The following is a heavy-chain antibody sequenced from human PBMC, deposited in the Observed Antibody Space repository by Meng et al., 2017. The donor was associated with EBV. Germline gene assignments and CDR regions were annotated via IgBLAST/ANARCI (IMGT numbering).Heavy chain of an antibody. D-gene: IGHD1/OR15-1a*01. CDR1: GYTFTIFY. Sequence: LQLVTSGAEEQKTCASGNVSCNASGYTFTIFYLDWVRQAPGQGLEWIGIIIPAGGNTNYAQKFRGRFTMTRDTSPSTVYMDLSILTSEDTAVYYCVRELVGGTFDYWGQGTLVTISS. CDR3: VRELVGGTFDY. CDR2: IIPAGGNT. J-gene: IGHJ4*02. V-gene: IGHV1-46*01.